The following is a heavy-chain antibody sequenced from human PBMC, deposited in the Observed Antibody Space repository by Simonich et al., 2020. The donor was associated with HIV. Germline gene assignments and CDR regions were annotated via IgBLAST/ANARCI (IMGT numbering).Heavy chain of an antibody. J-gene: IGHJ2*01. V-gene: IGHV1-2*02. CDR1: GYTFTTYY. D-gene: IGHD6-19*01. Sequence: QVQLVQSGAEVKKPGASVKVSCKASGYTFTTYYLDWVRQAPGQGLEWKGRINPQRGGTNYAQKFQGRVTMTRDTSISTAYMELSRLRSDDTAVYYCARSSLTLAGYWYFDLWGRGTLVTVSS. CDR3: ARSSLTLAGYWYFDL. CDR2: INPQRGGT.